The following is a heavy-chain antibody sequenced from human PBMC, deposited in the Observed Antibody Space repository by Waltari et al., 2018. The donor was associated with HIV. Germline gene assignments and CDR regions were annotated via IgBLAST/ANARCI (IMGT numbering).Heavy chain of an antibody. J-gene: IGHJ4*02. CDR1: GGAFSGYY. CDR3: ATAFPKQWLVRVFDH. Sequence: QVQLQQWGAGLLKPSETLSLTCAVYGGAFSGYYWTWIRQPPGKGLEWIGEINHTGSTNYNPSLKSRVTISGDTSKNQFSLKVNSVTAADTAMYYCATAFPKQWLVRVFDHWGQGTLVTVSS. V-gene: IGHV4-34*01. CDR2: INHTGST. D-gene: IGHD6-19*01.